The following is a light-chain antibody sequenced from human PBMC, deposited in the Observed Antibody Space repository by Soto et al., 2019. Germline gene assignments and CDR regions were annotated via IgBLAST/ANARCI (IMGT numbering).Light chain of an antibody. CDR3: QQIYSTSIT. CDR2: AAS. J-gene: IGKJ5*01. Sequence: DIQMTQSPSSLSASVGDRVTITCRASQSISSYLNWYQQKPGKAPKLLIYAASSLQSGVPSRFSGSGSGTDFTLTISSLQPEDFPTYYCQQIYSTSITFGQGTRLEI. CDR1: QSISSY. V-gene: IGKV1-39*01.